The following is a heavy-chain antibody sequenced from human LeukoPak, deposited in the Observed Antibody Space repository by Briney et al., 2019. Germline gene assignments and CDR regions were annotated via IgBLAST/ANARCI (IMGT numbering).Heavy chain of an antibody. D-gene: IGHD3-10*01. J-gene: IGHJ5*02. V-gene: IGHV1-8*01. Sequence: ASVKVSCKASGYTFTIYDINWVRQATGRGLEWLGWMNPNSGNTGYGAKFQGRVTMTRNTSISTAYMELSSLRSEDTAVYYCARGARDYPKGWFDPWGQGTLVTVPS. CDR1: GYTFTIYD. CDR2: MNPNSGNT. CDR3: ARGARDYPKGWFDP.